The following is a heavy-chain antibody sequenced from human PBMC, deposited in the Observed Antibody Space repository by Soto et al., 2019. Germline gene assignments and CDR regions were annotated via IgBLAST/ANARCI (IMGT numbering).Heavy chain of an antibody. CDR3: ARGPPIFY. CDR1: GGSISSGGYS. CDR2: IYHSVST. Sequence: SETLSLTCAVPGGSISSGGYSWSWIRQPPGKGLEWIGYIYHSVSTYYNPSLKSRVTISVDRSKNQFSLKLSSVTAADTAVYYCARGPPIFYWGQGTLVTVSS. D-gene: IGHD3-9*01. V-gene: IGHV4-30-2*01. J-gene: IGHJ4*02.